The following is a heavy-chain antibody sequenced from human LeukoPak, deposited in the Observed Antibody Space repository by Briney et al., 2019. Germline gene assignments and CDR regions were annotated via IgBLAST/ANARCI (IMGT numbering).Heavy chain of an antibody. CDR2: INHSGST. CDR3: ARDGSGSYPLAFDI. J-gene: IGHJ3*02. D-gene: IGHD3-10*01. CDR1: GGSFSGYY. Sequence: KPSETLSLTCAVYGGSFSGYYWSWIRQPPGKGLEWIGEINHSGSTNYNPSLKSRVTISVDTSKNQFSLKLSSVTAADTAVYYCARDGSGSYPLAFDIWGQGTMATVSS. V-gene: IGHV4-34*01.